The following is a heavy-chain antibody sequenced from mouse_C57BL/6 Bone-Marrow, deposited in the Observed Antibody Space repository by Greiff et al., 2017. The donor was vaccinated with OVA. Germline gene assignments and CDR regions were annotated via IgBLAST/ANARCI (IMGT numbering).Heavy chain of an antibody. CDR3: ARDAIYYYGSSYAMDY. J-gene: IGHJ4*01. V-gene: IGHV7-1*01. CDR1: GFTFSDFY. CDR2: SRNKANDYTT. D-gene: IGHD1-1*01. Sequence: EVQLVESGGGLVQSGRSLRLSCATSGFTFSDFYMEWVRQAPGKGLEWIAASRNKANDYTTEYSASVKGRFIVSRDTSQSILYLQMNALRAEDTAIYYCARDAIYYYGSSYAMDYWGQGTSVTVSS.